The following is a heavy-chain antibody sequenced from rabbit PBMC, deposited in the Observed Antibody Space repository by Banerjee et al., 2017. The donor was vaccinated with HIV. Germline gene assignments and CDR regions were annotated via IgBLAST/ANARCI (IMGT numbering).Heavy chain of an antibody. J-gene: IGHJ3*01. V-gene: IGHV1S40*01. CDR1: GIDFSSSYY. D-gene: IGHD1-1*01. Sequence: QSLEESGGDLVKPGASLTLTCTASGIDFSSSYYMCWVRQAPGKGLEWIGCIYADSSGSTWYASWAKGRFTISKTSSTTVTLQMTSLTAADTATYFCARSAININYQLTRLDLRGPGTLVTVS. CDR3: ARSAININYQLTRLDL. CDR2: IYADSSGST.